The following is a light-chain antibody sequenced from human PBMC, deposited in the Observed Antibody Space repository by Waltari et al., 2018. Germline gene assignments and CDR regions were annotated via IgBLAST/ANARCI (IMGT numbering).Light chain of an antibody. CDR3: GTWDSRLGGVV. J-gene: IGLJ2*01. CDR1: SSNIGNYS. CDR2: DSN. V-gene: IGLV1-51*01. Sequence: QSVLTQPPSVSTAPGQKVTISCSGSSSNIGNYSVFWYQQLPGTAPKLLIYDSNKRPSGIPDRFSGSKSGTSATLDITGLQTGDEADYYCGTWDSRLGGVVFGGGTKLTVL.